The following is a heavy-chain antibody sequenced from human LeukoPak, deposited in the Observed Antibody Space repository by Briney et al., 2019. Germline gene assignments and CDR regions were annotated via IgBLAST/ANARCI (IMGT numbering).Heavy chain of an antibody. Sequence: PSETLSLTCTVSGGSISSYYWSWIRQPPGKGLEWIGYIYYSGSTNYNPSLKSRVTISVDTSKNQFSLKLSSVTAADTAVYYCARDPGVQQGYYYYGMDVWGLGTTVTVSS. CDR3: ARDPGVQQGYYYYGMDV. D-gene: IGHD6-13*01. CDR2: IYYSGST. J-gene: IGHJ6*02. CDR1: GGSISSYY. V-gene: IGHV4-59*01.